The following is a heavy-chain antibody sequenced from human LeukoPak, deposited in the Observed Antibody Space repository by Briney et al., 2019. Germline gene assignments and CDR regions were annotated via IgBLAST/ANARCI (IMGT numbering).Heavy chain of an antibody. J-gene: IGHJ3*02. CDR1: GGSISSYY. CDR2: IYTSGST. V-gene: IGHV4-4*07. D-gene: IGHD3-22*01. CDR3: ARDHYYDRQPDDAFDI. Sequence: SETLSLTCTVSGGSISSYYWSWIRQPAGKGLEWIGRIYTSGSTNYNPSLKSRVTMSVDTSKNQFSLKLSSVTAADTAVYYCARDHYYDRQPDDAFDIWGQGTMVTVSS.